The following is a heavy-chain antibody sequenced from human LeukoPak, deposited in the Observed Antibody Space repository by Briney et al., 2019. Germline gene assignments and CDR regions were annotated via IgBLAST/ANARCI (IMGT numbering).Heavy chain of an antibody. D-gene: IGHD3-10*01. CDR3: ARGRWVLWFGELSNFDY. V-gene: IGHV4-34*01. J-gene: IGHJ4*02. CDR2: INHSGST. Sequence: SETLSLTCAVYGGSFSGYYWSWIRQPPGKGLEWIGEINHSGSTNYNPSLKSRVTISVDTSKNQFSLKLSSVTAADTAVYYCARGRWVLWFGELSNFDYWGQGTLVTVSS. CDR1: GGSFSGYY.